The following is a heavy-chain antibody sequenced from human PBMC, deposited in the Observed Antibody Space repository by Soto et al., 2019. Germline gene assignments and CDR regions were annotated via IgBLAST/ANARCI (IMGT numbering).Heavy chain of an antibody. J-gene: IGHJ6*02. D-gene: IGHD4-4*01. V-gene: IGHV1-69*13. CDR2: IIPIFGTA. Sequence: SVKVSCKASGGTFSSYAISWVRQAPGQGLEWMGGIIPIFGTANYAQKFQGRVTITADESTSTAYMELSSLRSEDTAVYYCASKQLYRLQVSYYGIYVRAQRTTVPVS. CDR1: GGTFSSYA. CDR3: ASKQLYRLQVSYYGIYV.